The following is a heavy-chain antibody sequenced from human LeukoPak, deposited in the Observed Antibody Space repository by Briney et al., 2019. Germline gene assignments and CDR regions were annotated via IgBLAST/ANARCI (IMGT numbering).Heavy chain of an antibody. CDR2: IYYSGST. V-gene: IGHV4-59*01. D-gene: IGHD3-10*01. CDR1: GGSISSYY. CDR3: ARDADYYGSGSYYNPYYFDY. J-gene: IGHJ4*02. Sequence: SETLSLTCTVSGGSISSYYWSWIRQPPGKGLEWIGYIYYSGSTNYNPSLKSRVTISVDTSKNQFSLKLSSVTAADTAVYYCARDADYYGSGSYYNPYYFDYWGQGTLVTVSS.